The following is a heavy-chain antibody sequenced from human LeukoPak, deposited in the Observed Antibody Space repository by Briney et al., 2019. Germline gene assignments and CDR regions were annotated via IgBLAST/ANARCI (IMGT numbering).Heavy chain of an antibody. CDR3: AKLGGYYDNSASRYFDY. Sequence: PGGSLRLSCAVSGFTFTNYAMTWVRRVPGKGLEWVSAIGLRSGSTYYADSVKGRFTISRDNSKNTVYLQMNSLRADDTAVYYCAKLGGYYDNSASRYFDYWGQGTLVTVSS. D-gene: IGHD3-22*01. CDR2: IGLRSGST. J-gene: IGHJ4*02. CDR1: GFTFTNYA. V-gene: IGHV3-23*01.